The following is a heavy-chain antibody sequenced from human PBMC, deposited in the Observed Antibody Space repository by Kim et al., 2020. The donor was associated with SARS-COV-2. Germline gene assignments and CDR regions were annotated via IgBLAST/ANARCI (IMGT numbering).Heavy chain of an antibody. CDR3: AREDTYYDFWSGYRSKNWFDP. Sequence: SVKVSCKASGGTFSSYAISWVRQAPGQGLEWMGGIIPIFGTANYAQKFQGRVTITADESTSTAYMELSSLRSEDTAVYYCAREDTYYDFWSGYRSKNWFDPWGQGTLVTVSS. V-gene: IGHV1-69*13. CDR2: IIPIFGTA. D-gene: IGHD3-3*01. J-gene: IGHJ5*02. CDR1: GGTFSSYA.